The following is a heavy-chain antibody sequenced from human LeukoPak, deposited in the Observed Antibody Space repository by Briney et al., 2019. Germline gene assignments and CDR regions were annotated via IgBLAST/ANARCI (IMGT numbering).Heavy chain of an antibody. CDR3: ARMSGSRLPGN. J-gene: IGHJ4*02. CDR1: RFSLSNHS. V-gene: IGHV3-48*01. CDR2: ISNSGSAK. Sequence: PGGSLRLSCAASRFSLSNHSMNWVRQAPGKGLEWVSYISNSGSAKYYAASVKGRFTISRDNGKNSLYLQMNSLRAEDTAVYYCARMSGSRLPGNWGQGTLVTVSS. D-gene: IGHD3-3*01.